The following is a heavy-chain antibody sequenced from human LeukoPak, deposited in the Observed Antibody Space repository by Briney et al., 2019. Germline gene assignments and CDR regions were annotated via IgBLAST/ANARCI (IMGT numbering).Heavy chain of an antibody. J-gene: IGHJ4*02. Sequence: GGSLRLSCVVSGFTFSNYALSWVRQAPGKGLEWVSAISGSGGSTYFADSVKGRFTISRDNSKNTVYLQMNSLRAEDTAVYYCAKGGSYYDDYFDYWGQGTLVTVSS. V-gene: IGHV3-23*01. CDR1: GFTFSNYA. CDR3: AKGGSYYDDYFDY. CDR2: ISGSGGST. D-gene: IGHD1-26*01.